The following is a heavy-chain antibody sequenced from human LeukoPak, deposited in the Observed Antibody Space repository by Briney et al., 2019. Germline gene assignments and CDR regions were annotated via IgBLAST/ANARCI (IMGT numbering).Heavy chain of an antibody. D-gene: IGHD1-26*01. J-gene: IGHJ5*02. CDR3: ARDHSGSQHWFDP. CDR1: VSTFTTYY. V-gene: IGHV1-46*01. CDR2: INPSADST. Sequence: ASVKVSCKASVSTFTTYYMHWVRQAPGQGLEWMGVINPSADSTSYAQKFQGRVIMTRDTSTSTVYMELNSLTSEDTAVYYCARDHSGSQHWFDPWGQGTLVTVSS.